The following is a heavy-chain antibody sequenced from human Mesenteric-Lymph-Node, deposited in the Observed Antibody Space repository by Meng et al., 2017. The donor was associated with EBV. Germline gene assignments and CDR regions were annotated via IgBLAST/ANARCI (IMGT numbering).Heavy chain of an antibody. CDR3: ARKNDYGGNFYYFDY. CDR1: GYTFSSYG. Sequence: QVRRVQFGAEVQKPGASLKVTLKASGYTFSSYGISWVRQAPGQRLEWMGWISPYSGYTDYTQRLQDRVTMTTDTSTSTAYMELRSLRSDDTAVYYCARKNDYGGNFYYFDYWGQGTLVTVSS. CDR2: ISPYSGYT. J-gene: IGHJ4*02. D-gene: IGHD4-23*01. V-gene: IGHV1-18*01.